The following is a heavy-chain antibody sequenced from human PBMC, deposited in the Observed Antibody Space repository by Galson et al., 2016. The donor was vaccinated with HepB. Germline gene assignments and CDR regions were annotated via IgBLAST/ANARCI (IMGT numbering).Heavy chain of an antibody. CDR2: INIHRSWI. CDR3: TRNVLMVYDSDGMDV. V-gene: IGHV3-74*01. D-gene: IGHD2-8*01. J-gene: IGHJ6*02. Sequence: SLRLSCAVSGFTFNNYWMHWVRQAPGKGLVWVARINIHRSWINYADSVKGRFTISRDTAKNTLYREMKSLRAEDTDVYSCTRNVLMVYDSDGMDVWGQGTTVTVSS. CDR1: GFTFNNYW.